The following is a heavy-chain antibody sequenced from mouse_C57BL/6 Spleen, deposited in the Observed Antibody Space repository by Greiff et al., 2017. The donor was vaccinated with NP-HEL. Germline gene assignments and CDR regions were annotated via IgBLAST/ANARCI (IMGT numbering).Heavy chain of an antibody. J-gene: IGHJ4*01. CDR2: INPNNGGT. CDR1: GYTFTDYN. Sequence: EVKLQESGPELVKPGASVKMSCKASGYTFTDYNMHWVKQSHGKSLEWIGYINPNNGGTSYNQKFKGKAKLNVNKSSSTAYMELRSLTSEESSVYYCAKGGSGRRGGYAMDYWGQGTSVTVSS. D-gene: IGHD1-1*01. V-gene: IGHV1-22*01. CDR3: AKGGSGRRGGYAMDY.